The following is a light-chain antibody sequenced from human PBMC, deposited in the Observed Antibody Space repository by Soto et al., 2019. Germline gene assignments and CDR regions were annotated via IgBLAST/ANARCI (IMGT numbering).Light chain of an antibody. Sequence: IVWTQCSAALSLSPGASATLSCRSTQSVSSYLAWYQQKPGQAPRLLIYGASSRATGIPARFSGSGSGTDFTLTIRRLEPEDFAMYYCQQDGKPPLLSLGGGSTV. J-gene: IGKJ4*01. V-gene: IGKV3-20*01. CDR2: GAS. CDR3: QQDGKPPLLS. CDR1: QSVSSY.